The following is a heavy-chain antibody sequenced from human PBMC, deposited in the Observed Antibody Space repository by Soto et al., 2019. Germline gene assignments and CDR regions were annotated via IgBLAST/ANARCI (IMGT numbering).Heavy chain of an antibody. CDR2: LHSGGTT. D-gene: IGHD1-26*01. CDR1: GASISNGYYS. J-gene: IGHJ4*02. Sequence: QVQLQEPCPRLVEPSHTLSLTCTVSGASISNGYYSWSWSRQSPGTGLAWIGHLHSGGTTCSNPALKSRLTLSVDMAKSQLPLKLSSLTAADTDVYYCVRVPSGDKVDYWCQGTLVTVSS. CDR3: VRVPSGDKVDY. V-gene: IGHV4-30-4*01.